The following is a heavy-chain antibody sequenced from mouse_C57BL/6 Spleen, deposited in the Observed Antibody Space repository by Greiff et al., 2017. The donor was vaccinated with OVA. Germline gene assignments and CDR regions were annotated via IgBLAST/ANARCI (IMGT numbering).Heavy chain of an antibody. D-gene: IGHD2-2*01. Sequence: QVQLQQSGAELVRPGASVKLSCKASGYTFTDYYINWVKQRPGQGLEWIARIYPGSGNTYYNEKFKGKATLTAEKSSSTAYMQLSSLTSEDSAVYCCARGVRGYGYFDYWGQGTTLTVSS. V-gene: IGHV1-76*01. J-gene: IGHJ2*01. CDR2: IYPGSGNT. CDR3: ARGVRGYGYFDY. CDR1: GYTFTDYY.